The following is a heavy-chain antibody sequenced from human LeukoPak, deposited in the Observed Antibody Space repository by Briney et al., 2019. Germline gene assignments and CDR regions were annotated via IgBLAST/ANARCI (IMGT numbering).Heavy chain of an antibody. Sequence: GGSLRLSCATSGFTFSHYAMNWVRQPPGRGLEWVASITSSSSYIYYADSLKGRFTISRDNAKNSLYLQMNGLRAEDTAVYYCARSGRYSDTGAIFYFDDWGQGALVTVSS. CDR3: ARSGRYSDTGAIFYFDD. D-gene: IGHD2-21*01. V-gene: IGHV3-21*06. J-gene: IGHJ4*02. CDR1: GFTFSHYA. CDR2: ITSSSSYI.